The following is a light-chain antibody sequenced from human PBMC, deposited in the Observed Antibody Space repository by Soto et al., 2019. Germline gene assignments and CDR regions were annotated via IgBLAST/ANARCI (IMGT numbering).Light chain of an antibody. CDR3: SSKTTTNTLL. Sequence: QSALTQPASVSGSLGQSITIYCTGTRSDLGDYNYVSWYQQHPGKAPKLLVYEVSIRPSGVSYRFSGSKSSRSAALTISGLQAEDEADYYCSSKTTTNTLLFGGGTKLTVL. CDR1: RSDLGDYNY. J-gene: IGLJ3*02. CDR2: EVS. V-gene: IGLV2-14*01.